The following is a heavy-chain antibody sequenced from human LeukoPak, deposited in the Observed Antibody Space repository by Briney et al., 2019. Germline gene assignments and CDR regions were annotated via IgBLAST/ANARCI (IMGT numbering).Heavy chain of an antibody. V-gene: IGHV3-48*03. CDR1: GFTFSSYE. J-gene: IGHJ4*02. Sequence: GGSLRLSCAASGFTFSSYEMNWVRQAPGKGLEWVSYISSSGSTIYYADSVKGRFTISRDNAKNSLYLQMNSLRAEDTAVYYCTSEGRVVTVPDYWGQGTLVAVSS. CDR3: TSEGRVVTVPDY. D-gene: IGHD2-21*02. CDR2: ISSSGSTI.